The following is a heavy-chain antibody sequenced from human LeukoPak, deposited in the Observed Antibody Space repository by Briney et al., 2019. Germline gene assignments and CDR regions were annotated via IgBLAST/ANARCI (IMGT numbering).Heavy chain of an antibody. Sequence: ASVKVSCKASGYTFTSYGISWVRQAPGQGLEWMGWISAYNGVTNYAQKFQGRVTMTTDTSTSTVYMELRSLTSDDTAVYYCARVGHVELGRPYLGIFDYWGQGSLVTVSS. J-gene: IGHJ4*02. CDR3: ARVGHVELGRPYLGIFDY. V-gene: IGHV1-18*01. CDR1: GYTFTSYG. CDR2: ISAYNGVT. D-gene: IGHD1-1*01.